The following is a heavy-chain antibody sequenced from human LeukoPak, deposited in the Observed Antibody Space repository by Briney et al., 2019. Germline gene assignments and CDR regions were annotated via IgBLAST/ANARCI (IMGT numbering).Heavy chain of an antibody. D-gene: IGHD3-22*01. V-gene: IGHV3-30-3*01. J-gene: IGHJ4*02. CDR3: ARGMIVVVITTGGFDC. Sequence: GGSLRLSCAASGFTFSTYAMHWVRQAPGKGLEWVAGMSYDGSVKYYADSVKGRFTVSRDNSKNTLYLQMNSLRVEDTAVYYCARGMIVVVITTGGFDCWGQGTLVPVSS. CDR2: MSYDGSVK. CDR1: GFTFSTYA.